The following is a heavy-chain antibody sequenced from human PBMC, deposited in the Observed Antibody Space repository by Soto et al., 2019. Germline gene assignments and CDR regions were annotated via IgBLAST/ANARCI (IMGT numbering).Heavy chain of an antibody. V-gene: IGHV1-69*02. CDR2: IIPILGIA. D-gene: IGHD1-26*01. CDR1: GGTFSSYT. CDR3: ASIRNSGTKTLDY. Sequence: QVQLVQSGAEVKKPGSSVKVSCKASGGTFSSYTISWVRQAPGQGLEWMGRIIPILGIANYAQKFQGRVTITADKSTSTDYMELSSLRSEDTAVYYCASIRNSGTKTLDYWGQGTLVTVSS. J-gene: IGHJ4*02.